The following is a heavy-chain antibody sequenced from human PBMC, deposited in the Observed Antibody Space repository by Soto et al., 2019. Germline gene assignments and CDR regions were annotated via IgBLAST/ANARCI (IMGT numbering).Heavy chain of an antibody. J-gene: IGHJ4*02. CDR3: ARGCEGPPGQYYFDY. CDR1: GGSISSGGYY. D-gene: IGHD2-21*01. Sequence: NPSETLSLTCTVSGGSISSGGYYWSWIRQHPGKGLEWIGYIYYSGSTYYNPSLKSRVTISVDTSKNQFSLKLSSVTAADTAVYYCARGCEGPPGQYYFDYWGQGTLVTVSS. CDR2: IYYSGST. V-gene: IGHV4-31*03.